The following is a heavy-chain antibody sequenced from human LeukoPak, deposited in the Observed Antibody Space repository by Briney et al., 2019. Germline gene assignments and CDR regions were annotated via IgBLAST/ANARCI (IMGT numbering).Heavy chain of an antibody. V-gene: IGHV3-30*02. CDR2: IRYDGSNK. J-gene: IGHJ4*02. D-gene: IGHD2-2*01. CDR1: GFTFSSYA. CDR3: AKDKDIVVVPAATLDY. Sequence: GGSLRLSCAASGFTFSSYAMSWVRQAPGKGLEWVVFIRYDGSNKYYADSVKGRFSISRDNSKNTLYLQMDSLRAEDTAVYYCAKDKDIVVVPAATLDYWGQGTLVTVSS.